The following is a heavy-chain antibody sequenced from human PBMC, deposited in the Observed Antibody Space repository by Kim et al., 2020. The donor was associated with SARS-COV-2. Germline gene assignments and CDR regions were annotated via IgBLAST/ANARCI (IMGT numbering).Heavy chain of an antibody. D-gene: IGHD6-19*01. V-gene: IGHV3-30*18. Sequence: GGSLRLSCAASGFTFSSYAMHWVRQAPGKGLELVAVISYDGSNKYYVDSVKGRFTISRDNSKNTVYLQMNSLRAEDTAVYYCAKDLAAVPNFQGAHYWGQGTLVTVSS. CDR1: GFTFSSYA. CDR2: ISYDGSNK. CDR3: AKDLAAVPNFQGAHY. J-gene: IGHJ4*02.